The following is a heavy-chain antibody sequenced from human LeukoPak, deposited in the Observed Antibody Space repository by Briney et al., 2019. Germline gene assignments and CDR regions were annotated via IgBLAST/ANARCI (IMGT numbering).Heavy chain of an antibody. CDR3: ARDGRRGNGFDY. V-gene: IGHV3-21*01. D-gene: IGHD1-26*01. Sequence: GGSLRLSCAASGFTFSSYSMNWVRQAPGKGLEWVSSISSSSSYIYYADSVKGRFTISRDNAKNSLYLQMNSLRAEDTAVYYCARDGRRGNGFDYWGQGTLVTVS. CDR1: GFTFSSYS. CDR2: ISSSSSYI. J-gene: IGHJ4*02.